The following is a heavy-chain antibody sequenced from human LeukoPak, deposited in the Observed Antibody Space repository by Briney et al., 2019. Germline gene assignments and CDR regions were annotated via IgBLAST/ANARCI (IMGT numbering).Heavy chain of an antibody. CDR1: GFTFDDYG. D-gene: IGHD6-13*01. Sequence: AGGSLSLSCAASGFTFDDYGMSWVRQAPGKGLEWVSGINWNGGSTGYADSVKGRFTISRDNAKNSLYLQMNSLRAEDTALYYCARGTLKAAATDFDYWGQGTLVTVSS. J-gene: IGHJ4*02. V-gene: IGHV3-20*04. CDR2: INWNGGST. CDR3: ARGTLKAAATDFDY.